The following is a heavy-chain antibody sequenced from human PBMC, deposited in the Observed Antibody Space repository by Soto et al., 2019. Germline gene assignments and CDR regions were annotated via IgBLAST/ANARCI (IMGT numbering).Heavy chain of an antibody. V-gene: IGHV4-34*01. CDR3: ARGRTGSYFFSHPLDY. D-gene: IGHD1-26*01. Sequence: SETLSLTCAVYGGSFSGYSWSWIRQPPGKGLEWIGEINHSGSTNYNPSLKSRVTISVDTSKNQFSLKLSSVTAADTAVYYCARGRTGSYFFSHPLDYWGQGTLVTVS. CDR1: GGSFSGYS. CDR2: INHSGST. J-gene: IGHJ4*02.